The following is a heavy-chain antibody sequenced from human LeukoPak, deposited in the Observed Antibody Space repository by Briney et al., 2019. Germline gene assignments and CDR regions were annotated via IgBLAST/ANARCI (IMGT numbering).Heavy chain of an antibody. Sequence: SPETLSLTCTVSGDSIRSYYWSWIRQTPGKGLEWIGYIYYSGSTNYNPSLKSRVTMSVDTSKNQFSLKLNSVTAADTAVYYCARESRPPYYYYYTMDVWGQGTTVTVSS. J-gene: IGHJ6*02. CDR3: ARESRPPYYYYYTMDV. CDR1: GDSIRSYY. CDR2: IYYSGST. V-gene: IGHV4-59*01.